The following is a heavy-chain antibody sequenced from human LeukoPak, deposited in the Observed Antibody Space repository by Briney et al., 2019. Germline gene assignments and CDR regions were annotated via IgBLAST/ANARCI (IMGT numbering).Heavy chain of an antibody. V-gene: IGHV4-34*01. CDR1: GGSFSGYY. Sequence: SETLSLTCAVYGGSFSGYYWSWIRQPQGKGLEWIGEINHSGSTNYNPSLKSRVTISVDTSKNQFSLKLNSVTAADTAVYYCASHYCSSTDCYLGWFDPWGQGTLVTVSS. D-gene: IGHD2-2*01. J-gene: IGHJ5*02. CDR3: ASHYCSSTDCYLGWFDP. CDR2: INHSGST.